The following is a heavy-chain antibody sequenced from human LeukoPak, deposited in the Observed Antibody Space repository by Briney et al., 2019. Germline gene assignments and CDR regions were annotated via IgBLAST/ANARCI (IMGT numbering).Heavy chain of an antibody. J-gene: IGHJ4*02. CDR1: GGSFSGYY. CDR3: VRGPPGHCSGDTCYRFDY. D-gene: IGHD2-15*01. CDR2: INHSGST. Sequence: PSETLSLTCAVYGGSFSGYYWNWIRRPPGKGLEWIGEINHSGSTDYNPSLKSRVTISVDTSKNQFSLKVNSVTAADTAVYYCVRGPPGHCSGDTCYRFDYWGQGTLVTVSS. V-gene: IGHV4-34*01.